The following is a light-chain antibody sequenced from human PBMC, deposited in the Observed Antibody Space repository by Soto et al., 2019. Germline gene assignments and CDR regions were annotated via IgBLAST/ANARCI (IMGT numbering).Light chain of an antibody. CDR1: QSISSS. CDR2: GAS. J-gene: IGKJ2*01. CDR3: QQYNNGPTYT. Sequence: EIVMTQSPATLSVSPGERATLSCRASQSISSSLAWYQQKPGQAPRLLIHGASTRATGIPARFSGSGSGTDFTLTISSLQSEDFAVYYCQQYNNGPTYTFGQGTKLEIK. V-gene: IGKV3-15*01.